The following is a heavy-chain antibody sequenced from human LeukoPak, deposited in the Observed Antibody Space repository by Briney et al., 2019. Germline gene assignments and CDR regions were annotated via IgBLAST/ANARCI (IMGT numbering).Heavy chain of an antibody. CDR3: ARGAAARVDYYYYYMDV. V-gene: IGHV1-8*01. Sequence: ASVKVSCKASGYTFTSYDINWVRRATGQGLEWMGWMNPNSGNTGYAQKFQGRVTMTRNTSISTAYMELSSLRSEDTAVYYCARGAAARVDYYYYYMDVWGKGTTVTVSS. CDR1: GYTFTSYD. J-gene: IGHJ6*03. CDR2: MNPNSGNT. D-gene: IGHD6-6*01.